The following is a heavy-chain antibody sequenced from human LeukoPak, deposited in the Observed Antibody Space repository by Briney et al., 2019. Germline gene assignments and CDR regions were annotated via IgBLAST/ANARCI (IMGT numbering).Heavy chain of an antibody. Sequence: SETLSLTCTVSGGSISSSSYYWGWIRQPPGKGLEWIGYIYHSGSTYYNPSLKSRVTISVDRSKNQFSLKLSSVTAADTAVYYCARDGYGSGPWGQGTLVTVSS. J-gene: IGHJ5*02. CDR2: IYHSGST. CDR3: ARDGYGSGP. CDR1: GGSISSSSYY. D-gene: IGHD3-10*01. V-gene: IGHV4-39*07.